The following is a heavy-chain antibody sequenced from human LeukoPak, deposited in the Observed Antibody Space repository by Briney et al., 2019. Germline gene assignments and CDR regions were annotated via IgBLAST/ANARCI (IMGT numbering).Heavy chain of an antibody. CDR1: NGSISSSNW. V-gene: IGHV4-4*02. CDR3: ARGLWFGDENPPYFDY. CDR2: IYHSGST. D-gene: IGHD3-10*01. Sequence: SETLSLTCAVSNGSISSSNWWSWVRQPPGKGLEWIGEIYHSGSTNYNPSLKSRVTISVDTSRNQFSLKLSSVTAADTAVYYCARGLWFGDENPPYFDYWGQGILVTVSS. J-gene: IGHJ4*02.